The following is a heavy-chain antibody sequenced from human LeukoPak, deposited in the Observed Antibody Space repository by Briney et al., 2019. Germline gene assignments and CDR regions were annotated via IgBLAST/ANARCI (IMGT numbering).Heavy chain of an antibody. D-gene: IGHD6-19*01. Sequence: ASVKVSCKVSGYTLTELSMHWVRQAPGKGLEWMGGLDPEDGETIYAQKFQGRVTMTRDTSTSTVYMELSSLRSEDTAVHYCARDQGKTRIAVAGRGFDYWGQGTLVTVSS. J-gene: IGHJ4*02. CDR2: LDPEDGET. CDR1: GYTLTELS. V-gene: IGHV1-24*01. CDR3: ARDQGKTRIAVAGRGFDY.